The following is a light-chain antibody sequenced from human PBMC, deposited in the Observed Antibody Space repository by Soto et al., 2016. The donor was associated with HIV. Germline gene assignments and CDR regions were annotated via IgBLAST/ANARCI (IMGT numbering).Light chain of an antibody. J-gene: IGLJ1*01. CDR2: RDT. CDR3: QAWDSTTNLYV. V-gene: IGLV3-1*01. Sequence: SYELTQPPSVSVSPGQTASITCSGRNLGNTYASWYQQKPGQSPLMVIYRDTKRPSGIPERFSGSNSGNTATLTISGTQAMDEADYFCQAWDSTTNLYVFGTGTKVT. CDR1: NLGNTY.